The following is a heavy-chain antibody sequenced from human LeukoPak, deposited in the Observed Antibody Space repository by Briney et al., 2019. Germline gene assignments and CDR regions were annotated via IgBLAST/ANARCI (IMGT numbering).Heavy chain of an antibody. J-gene: IGHJ6*03. CDR2: ISSSSSYI. CDR3: ARDQSTEIPTYYYYYMDV. D-gene: IGHD2-21*01. CDR1: GFTFSSYS. V-gene: IGHV3-21*01. Sequence: GGSLRLSCAASGFTFSSYSMNWVRQAPGKGLEWVSSISSSSSYIYYADSVKGRFTISRDNAKNSLYLQMNSLRAEDTAVYYCARDQSTEIPTYYYYYMDVWGKGTTVTVSS.